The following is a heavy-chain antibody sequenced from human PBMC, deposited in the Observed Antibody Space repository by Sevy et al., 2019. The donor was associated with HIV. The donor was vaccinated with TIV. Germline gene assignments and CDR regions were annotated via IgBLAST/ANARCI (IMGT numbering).Heavy chain of an antibody. Sequence: SETLSLTCGVSGGSFSAYYWSWIRQPPGKGLEWIGEINRSGSTNYNPSLKSRVTISVDTSKKQFSLNLSSVTAADKAVYYCGRVYSSAPHFDIWGQGTMVTVSS. V-gene: IGHV4-34*01. D-gene: IGHD6-19*01. CDR2: INRSGST. J-gene: IGHJ3*02. CDR3: GRVYSSAPHFDI. CDR1: GGSFSAYY.